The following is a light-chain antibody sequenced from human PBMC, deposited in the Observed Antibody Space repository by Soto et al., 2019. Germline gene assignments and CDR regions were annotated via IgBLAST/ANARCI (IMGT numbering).Light chain of an antibody. V-gene: IGKV3-20*01. J-gene: IGKJ1*01. CDR3: QRYDTSKT. Sequence: ENVLTQSPGTLSLSPGERASLSCRASPSVNSHFLAWYQQRPGQAPRLLIYDISTRATGVPDRFSGSGSGTDFTLTISRLEPEDFAVYYCQRYDTSKTFGQGTKVEVK. CDR1: PSVNSHF. CDR2: DIS.